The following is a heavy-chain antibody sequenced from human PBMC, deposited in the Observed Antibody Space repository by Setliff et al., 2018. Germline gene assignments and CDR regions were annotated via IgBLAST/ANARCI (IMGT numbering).Heavy chain of an antibody. D-gene: IGHD3-16*01. CDR1: GGSISSGGYY. J-gene: IGHJ3*01. CDR3: ASWGSAIAFDL. V-gene: IGHV4-31*03. Sequence: PSETLSLTCTVSGGSISSGGYYWSWIRQHPGKGLEWIGYIYYSGSTYYNSSLKSRVTISVDTSKNQFSLKLSSVTAADTAIYYCASWGSAIAFDLWGQGTVVTVSS. CDR2: IYYSGST.